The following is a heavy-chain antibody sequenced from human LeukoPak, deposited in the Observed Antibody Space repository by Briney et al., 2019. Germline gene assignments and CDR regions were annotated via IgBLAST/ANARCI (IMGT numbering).Heavy chain of an antibody. Sequence: GGSLRLSCAASGFTFSKYWMSWVRRAPGKGLEWVANIKEDGSEKYYVDSVKGRFTISRDNAKNSLFLQMNSLRADDTAVYYCASRRRMGTTTSCFDYWGQGTLVTVSS. J-gene: IGHJ4*02. CDR1: GFTFSKYW. CDR2: IKEDGSEK. CDR3: ASRRRMGTTTSCFDY. D-gene: IGHD2-2*01. V-gene: IGHV3-7*01.